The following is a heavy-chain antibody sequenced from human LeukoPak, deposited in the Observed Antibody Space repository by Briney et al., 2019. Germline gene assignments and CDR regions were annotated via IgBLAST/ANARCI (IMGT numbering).Heavy chain of an antibody. CDR2: INPNSGGT. Sequence: ASVKVSCKASGYTFTGYYVHWVRQAPGQGLEWMGWINPNSGGTNYAQKFQGRVTMTRDTSISTAYMELSRLRSDDTAVYYCARENPSLGYCSSTSCYPWFDPWGQGTLVTVSS. D-gene: IGHD2-2*03. CDR3: ARENPSLGYCSSTSCYPWFDP. CDR1: GYTFTGYY. J-gene: IGHJ5*02. V-gene: IGHV1-2*02.